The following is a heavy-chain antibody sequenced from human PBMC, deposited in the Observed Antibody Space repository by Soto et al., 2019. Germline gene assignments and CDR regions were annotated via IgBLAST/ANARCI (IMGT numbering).Heavy chain of an antibody. J-gene: IGHJ4*02. V-gene: IGHV4-34*01. CDR3: ARDKITGLFDY. Sequence: QVQLQQWGAGLLKPSETLSLTCAVYGGSFSGYYWTWIRQPPGTGLEWIGEINHSGSTNYNPSLNTRVTISVAPSKTPFSLKLTSVTAADPAVYYCARDKITGLFDYWGQGTLVTVSS. CDR1: GGSFSGYY. D-gene: IGHD2-8*02. CDR2: INHSGST.